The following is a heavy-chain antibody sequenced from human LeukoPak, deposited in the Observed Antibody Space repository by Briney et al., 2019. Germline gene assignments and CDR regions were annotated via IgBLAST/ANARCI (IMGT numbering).Heavy chain of an antibody. CDR2: IFPIFATA. Sequence: ASVKVSCKASGGTFSSYAISWVRQAPGQGLEWMGRIFPIFATANYAQKFQGRVTITANESTSTAYMELSSLRSEDTAVYYCARESGSYEAYFDYWGQGTLVTVSS. CDR1: GGTFSSYA. CDR3: ARESGSYEAYFDY. D-gene: IGHD1-26*01. J-gene: IGHJ4*02. V-gene: IGHV1-69*13.